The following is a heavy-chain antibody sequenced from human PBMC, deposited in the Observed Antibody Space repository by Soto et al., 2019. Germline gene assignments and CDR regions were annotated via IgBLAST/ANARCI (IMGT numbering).Heavy chain of an antibody. CDR2: VGPSGAST. Sequence: EVQFLESGGGLVQPGGSLRLSCAASGIMFGQYAISWVRLAPGKGLEWVSVVGPSGASTFYADSVRGRFTISRDNSENTLYLQMNSLRAAEKALYFCARSYYCDSTGYYRNFDYWGPGTLVTVSS. CDR1: GIMFGQYA. D-gene: IGHD3-22*01. V-gene: IGHV3-23*01. J-gene: IGHJ4*02. CDR3: ARSYYCDSTGYYRNFDY.